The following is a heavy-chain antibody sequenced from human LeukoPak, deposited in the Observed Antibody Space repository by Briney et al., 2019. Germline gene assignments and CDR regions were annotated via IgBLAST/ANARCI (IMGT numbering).Heavy chain of an antibody. Sequence: GGSLTLPCAASGFTFNNYSMKCVRQAPAKTREWPASISSSSSYIYYAESVKGRFTISRDNAKNSLYLQMNSLRAEDTAVYYCAREDPGYSSGPLDYWGQGTLVTVSS. D-gene: IGHD6-19*01. J-gene: IGHJ4*02. V-gene: IGHV3-21*01. CDR2: ISSSSSYI. CDR1: GFTFNNYS. CDR3: AREDPGYSSGPLDY.